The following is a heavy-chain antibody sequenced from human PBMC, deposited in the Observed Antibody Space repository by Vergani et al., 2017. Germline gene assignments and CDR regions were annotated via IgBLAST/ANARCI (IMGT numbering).Heavy chain of an antibody. CDR2: IWYDGSNK. CDR1: GFTFSSYG. V-gene: IGHV3-33*01. J-gene: IGHJ6*02. CDR3: ARDLSISSQLVFPLAYYYYYYGMDV. D-gene: IGHD6-13*01. Sequence: QVQLVESGGGVVQPGRSLRLSCAASGFTFSSYGMHWVRQAPGKGLEWVAVIWYDGSNKYYADSVKGRFTISRDNSKNTLYLQMNSLRAEDTAVYYCARDLSISSQLVFPLAYYYYYYGMDVWGQGTTVTVSS.